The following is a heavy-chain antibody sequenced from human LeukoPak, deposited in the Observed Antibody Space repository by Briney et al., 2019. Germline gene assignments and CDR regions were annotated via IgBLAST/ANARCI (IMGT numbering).Heavy chain of an antibody. CDR2: IYYSGST. CDR3: AKRVYYYDSSGYYS. CDR1: GGSISSSSYY. Sequence: SETLSLTCTVSGGSISSSSYYWGWIRQPPGKGLEWIGSIYYSGSTYYNPSLKSRVTISVDTSKNQFSLKLSSVTAADTAVYYCAKRVYYYDSSGYYSWGQGTLVTVSS. V-gene: IGHV4-39*01. D-gene: IGHD3-22*01. J-gene: IGHJ4*02.